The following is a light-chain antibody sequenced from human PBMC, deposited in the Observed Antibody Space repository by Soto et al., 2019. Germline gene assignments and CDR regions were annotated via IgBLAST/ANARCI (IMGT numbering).Light chain of an antibody. V-gene: IGKV3-11*01. CDR1: QSVNSN. Sequence: EIVMTQSPATLAVSPGQRATLSCRARQSVNSNLAWHQKTPGPAPRLLIYAPSKRGTGPPGRFSGSGSGTDFTLTISRLEPEDFAVYYCQQRSNWWTFGQGTKVDIK. J-gene: IGKJ1*01. CDR2: APS. CDR3: QQRSNWWT.